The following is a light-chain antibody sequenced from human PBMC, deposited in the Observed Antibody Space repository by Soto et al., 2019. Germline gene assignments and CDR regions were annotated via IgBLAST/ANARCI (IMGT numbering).Light chain of an antibody. CDR2: DAS. J-gene: IGKJ1*01. Sequence: EIVLTQSPATLSLSPGERTTLSCRASQSVSSYLAWYQQKPGQAPRLLIYDASNRATGIPARFSGSGSGTDITLTISSLEPEDFAVYYCRLLSNWHPTFGQGTKVEIK. CDR3: RLLSNWHPT. V-gene: IGKV3-11*01. CDR1: QSVSSY.